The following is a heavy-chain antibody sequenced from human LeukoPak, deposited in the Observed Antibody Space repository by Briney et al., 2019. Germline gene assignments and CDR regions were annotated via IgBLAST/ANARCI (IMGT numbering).Heavy chain of an antibody. J-gene: IGHJ4*02. CDR1: SGSFSGYY. Sequence: SETLSLTCAVYSGSFSGYYWSWIRQPPGKGLEWIGEINHSGSTNYNPSLKSRVTISVDTSKNQFSLKLSSVTAADTAVYYCARQNPSRYSGSSADYWGQGTLVTVSS. V-gene: IGHV4-34*01. D-gene: IGHD1-26*01. CDR3: ARQNPSRYSGSSADY. CDR2: INHSGST.